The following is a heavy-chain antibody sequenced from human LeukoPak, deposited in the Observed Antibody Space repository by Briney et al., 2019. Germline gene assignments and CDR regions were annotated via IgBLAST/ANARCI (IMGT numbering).Heavy chain of an antibody. D-gene: IGHD2-15*01. Sequence: PGGSLRLSCAASGFTFSSYEMNWVRQAPGKGLEWVSYISSSGSTIYYADSVKGRFTISRDNAKNSLYLQMNSLRAEDTAVYYCAKLRIVVVVASRMDVWGKGTTLTVSS. V-gene: IGHV3-48*03. CDR3: AKLRIVVVVASRMDV. J-gene: IGHJ6*04. CDR1: GFTFSSYE. CDR2: ISSSGSTI.